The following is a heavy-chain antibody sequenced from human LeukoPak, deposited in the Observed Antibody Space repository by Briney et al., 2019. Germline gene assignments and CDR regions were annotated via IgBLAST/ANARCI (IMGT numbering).Heavy chain of an antibody. V-gene: IGHV4-39*01. CDR1: GGSISSGSYY. Sequence: PSETLSLTCTVSGGSISSGSYYWGWIRQPPGKGLEWIGSIYYSGSTYYNPSLKSRVTISVDTSKNQFSLKLSSVTAADTAVYYCASTPQQWLDQYYFDYWGQGTLVTVSS. CDR3: ASTPQQWLDQYYFDY. D-gene: IGHD6-19*01. J-gene: IGHJ4*02. CDR2: IYYSGST.